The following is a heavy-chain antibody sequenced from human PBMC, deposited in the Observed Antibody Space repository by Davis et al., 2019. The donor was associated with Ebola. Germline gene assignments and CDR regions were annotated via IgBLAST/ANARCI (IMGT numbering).Heavy chain of an antibody. D-gene: IGHD3-9*01. V-gene: IGHV1-69*04. CDR3: ARDPEDYDILTGWLPPHYYYGMDV. J-gene: IGHJ6*02. Sequence: AASVKVSCKASGGTFSSYAISWVRQASGQGLEWMGRIIPILGIANYAQKLQGRVTMTTDTSTSTAYMELRSLRSDDTAVYYCARDPEDYDILTGWLPPHYYYGMDVWGQGTTVTVSS. CDR2: IIPILGIA. CDR1: GGTFSSYA.